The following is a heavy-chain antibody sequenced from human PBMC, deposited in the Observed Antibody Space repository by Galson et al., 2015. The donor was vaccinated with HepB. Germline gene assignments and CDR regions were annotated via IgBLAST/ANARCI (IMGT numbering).Heavy chain of an antibody. D-gene: IGHD3-22*01. CDR1: GSSMTNYY. J-gene: IGHJ3*02. CDR2: IWSSGST. V-gene: IGHV4-4*07. Sequence: ETLSLTCTVSGSSMTNYYWNWVRQPAGKGLEWIGRIWSSGSTDYNPSLKSRLTMSVDTSRNQFSLDLRSVTAADTAVYFCARRGHDSDNTGNAFDIWGQGTMVTVSS. CDR3: ARRGHDSDNTGNAFDI.